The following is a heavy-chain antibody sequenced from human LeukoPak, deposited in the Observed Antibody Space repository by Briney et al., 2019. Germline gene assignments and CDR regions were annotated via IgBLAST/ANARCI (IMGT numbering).Heavy chain of an antibody. CDR2: IYYSGST. CDR1: GGSISSYY. V-gene: IGHV4-59*12. Sequence: SETLSLTCTVSGGSISSYYWSWIRQPPGKGLEWIGYIYYSGSTNYNPSLKSRVTMSVDTSKNQFSLTLSSVTAADTAVYYCAGVIDDWFDPWGQGTLVTVSS. CDR3: AGVIDDWFDP. J-gene: IGHJ5*02.